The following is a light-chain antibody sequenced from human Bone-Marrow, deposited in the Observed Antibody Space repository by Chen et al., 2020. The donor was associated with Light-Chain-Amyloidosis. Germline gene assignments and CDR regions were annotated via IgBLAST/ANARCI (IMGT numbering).Light chain of an antibody. CDR1: NIGSTS. J-gene: IGLJ3*02. V-gene: IGLV3-21*02. CDR2: VDS. Sequence: SYVLTQPSSVSVAPGQTATSACGGNNIGSTSVHWYQQTPGQAPLLVVYVDSDRPSGIPERLSGANLGNTATLAVSRVEAGDEADYYCQVWDRSSYRPVFDGGTKLTVL. CDR3: QVWDRSSYRPV.